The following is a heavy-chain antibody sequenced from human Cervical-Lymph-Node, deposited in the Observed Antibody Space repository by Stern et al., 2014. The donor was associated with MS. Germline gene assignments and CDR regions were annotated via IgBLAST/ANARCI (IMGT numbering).Heavy chain of an antibody. V-gene: IGHV3-30*04. CDR1: GFTFSSYA. D-gene: IGHD6-13*01. Sequence: VHLVESGGGVVQPGRSLRLSCAASGFTFSSYAMHWVRQAPGKGLEWVAIISYDGSNKYYADSVKGRFTISRDNSKNTLYLQMNSLRAEDTAVYYCASFSYSSSWYTYWGQGTLVIVSS. CDR3: ASFSYSSSWYTY. CDR2: ISYDGSNK. J-gene: IGHJ4*02.